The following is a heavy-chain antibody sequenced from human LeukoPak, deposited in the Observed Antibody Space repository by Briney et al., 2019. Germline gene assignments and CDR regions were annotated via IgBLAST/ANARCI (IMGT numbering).Heavy chain of an antibody. V-gene: IGHV4-59*01. Sequence: SETLSLTCTVSGGSISSYYWSRIRQPPGKGLEWIGYIYYSGSTNYNPSLKSRVTISVDTSKNQFSLKLSSVTAADTAVYYCARVPVAGRTFDYWGQGTLVTVSS. CDR2: IYYSGST. CDR1: GGSISSYY. D-gene: IGHD6-19*01. J-gene: IGHJ4*02. CDR3: ARVPVAGRTFDY.